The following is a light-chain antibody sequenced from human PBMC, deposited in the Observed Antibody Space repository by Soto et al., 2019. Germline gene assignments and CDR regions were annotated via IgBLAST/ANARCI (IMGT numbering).Light chain of an antibody. J-gene: IGLJ2*01. Sequence: QFVLTQPRSVSGSPGQSVTISCTGTSSDVGGYNYVSWYQQHPGKAPKLMIYDVSKRPSGVPDRFSGSKSGNTASLTSSGLQAEDEADYYCCSYAGSYTFGFGGGTKLTVL. CDR2: DVS. V-gene: IGLV2-11*01. CDR1: SSDVGGYNY. CDR3: CSYAGSYTFG.